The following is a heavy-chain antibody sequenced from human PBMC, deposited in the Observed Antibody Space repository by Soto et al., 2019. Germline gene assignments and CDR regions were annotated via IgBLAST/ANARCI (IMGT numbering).Heavy chain of an antibody. CDR1: GFTFSSYG. J-gene: IGHJ4*02. D-gene: IGHD6-6*01. CDR2: IWYDGSNK. Sequence: GGSLRLSCAASGFTFSSYGMHWVRQAPGKGLEWVAVIWYDGSNKYYADSVKGRFTISRDNSKNTLYLQMNSLRAEDTAVYYCARGGFEYSSSPAVYWGQGTLVTVSS. CDR3: ARGGFEYSSSPAVY. V-gene: IGHV3-33*01.